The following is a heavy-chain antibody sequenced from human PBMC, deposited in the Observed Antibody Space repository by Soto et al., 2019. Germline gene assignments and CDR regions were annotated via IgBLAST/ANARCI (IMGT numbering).Heavy chain of an antibody. J-gene: IGHJ6*02. CDR3: AREGGGNYDILTGYYRGRGYYYYYGMDV. CDR2: IYYSGST. D-gene: IGHD3-9*01. CDR1: GGSISSYY. Sequence: PSETLSLTXTVSGGSISSYYWSWIRQPPGKGLEWIGYIYYSGSTNYNPSLKSRVTISVDTSKNQFSLKLSSVTAADTAVYYCAREGGGNYDILTGYYRGRGYYYYYGMDVWGQGTTVTVSS. V-gene: IGHV4-59*01.